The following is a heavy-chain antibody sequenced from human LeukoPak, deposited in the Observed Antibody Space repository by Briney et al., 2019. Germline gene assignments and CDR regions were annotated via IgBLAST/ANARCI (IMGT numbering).Heavy chain of an antibody. CDR3: ARGSMIDR. D-gene: IGHD3-22*01. J-gene: IGHJ5*02. CDR2: IKQDGSEK. Sequence: GGSLRLSCAASGFTFSNAWMTWVRQAPGKGLEWVANIKQDGSEKYYVDSVKGRFTISRDNAKNSLYLQMNSLRDEDTAVYYCARGSMIDRWGQGTLVTVSS. CDR1: GFTFSNAW. V-gene: IGHV3-7*01.